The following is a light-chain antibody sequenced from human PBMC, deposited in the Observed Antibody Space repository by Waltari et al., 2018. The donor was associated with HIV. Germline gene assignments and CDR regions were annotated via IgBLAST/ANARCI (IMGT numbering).Light chain of an antibody. CDR2: GAS. CDR3: QQFGNSPSPTWT. CDR1: QSFGSSF. Sequence: EIVFAQSPGTLSLSPGERAPLSFRASQSFGSSFLAWYQQTPGQAPRLLIYGASTRATGIPDRFTGSGYGTDFALTISRLEPEDFAVYFCQQFGNSPSPTWTFGQGTKVEIK. J-gene: IGKJ1*01. V-gene: IGKV3-20*01.